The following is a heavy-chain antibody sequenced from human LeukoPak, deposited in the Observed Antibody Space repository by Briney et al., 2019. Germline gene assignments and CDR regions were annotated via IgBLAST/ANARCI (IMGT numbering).Heavy chain of an antibody. CDR2: IIPIFGTA. J-gene: IGHJ6*04. D-gene: IGHD3-10*01. CDR1: GGTFSSYA. V-gene: IGHV1-69*13. CDR3: ARRITMVRGVTNYYYYGMDV. Sequence: ASVKVSCKASGGTFSSYAISWVRQAPGQGLEWMGEIIPIFGTANYAQKFQGRVTITADESTSTAYMELSSLRSEDTAVYYCARRITMVRGVTNYYYYGMDVWGKGTTVTVSS.